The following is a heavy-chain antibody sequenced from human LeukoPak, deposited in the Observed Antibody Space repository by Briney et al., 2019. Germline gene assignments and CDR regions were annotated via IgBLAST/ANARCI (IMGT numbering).Heavy chain of an antibody. V-gene: IGHV3-30*03. CDR1: GFTFSSYG. CDR2: ISYDGSIK. CDR3: ATEIDYGDYVHNFDY. D-gene: IGHD4-17*01. J-gene: IGHJ4*02. Sequence: GGSLRLSCAASGFTFSSYGMHWVRQAPSKGLEAVAVISYDGSIKYYADSLKGRFTISRDNSKNTLFLQMNSLRAEDTAVYYCATEIDYGDYVHNFDYWGQGTLVTVSS.